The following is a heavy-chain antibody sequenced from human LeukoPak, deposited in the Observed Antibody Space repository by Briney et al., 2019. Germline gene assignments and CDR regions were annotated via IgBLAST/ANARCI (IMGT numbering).Heavy chain of an antibody. D-gene: IGHD6-19*01. Sequence: GASVKVSCKASGYTFTGYYMHWVRQAPGQGLEWMGWINPNSGDTKYAQKFQGRVTMTRDTSISTAYMELSRLRSDDTAVYYCARTYSSGWYFSYWGQGTLVTVSS. CDR2: INPNSGDT. CDR1: GYTFTGYY. J-gene: IGHJ4*02. CDR3: ARTYSSGWYFSY. V-gene: IGHV1-2*02.